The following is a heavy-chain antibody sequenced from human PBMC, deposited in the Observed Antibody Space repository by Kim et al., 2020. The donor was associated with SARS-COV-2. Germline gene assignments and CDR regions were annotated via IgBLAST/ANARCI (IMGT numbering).Heavy chain of an antibody. V-gene: IGHV3-30*07. D-gene: IGHD1-1*01. J-gene: IGHJ6*03. Sequence: ADSVKGRFTITRDNSKNTLYLKMNSLRAEDTAVYYCARYPGTPLYYYDVDVWGKGTTVTVSS. CDR3: ARYPGTPLYYYDVDV.